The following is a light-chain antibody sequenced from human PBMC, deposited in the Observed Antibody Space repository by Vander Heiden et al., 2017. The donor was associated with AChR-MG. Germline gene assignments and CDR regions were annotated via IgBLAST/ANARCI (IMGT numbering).Light chain of an antibody. Sequence: DIQMTQSTSSLSASVGDRVTITCQASQDIRNYLNWYQQKPGKVPKVLIYAASNLETGVPSRFSGSGSGTDFTFTISSLQPEDFATYYCQQYDNFPITFGQGTRLEIK. V-gene: IGKV1-33*01. CDR3: QQYDNFPIT. CDR1: QDIRNY. CDR2: AAS. J-gene: IGKJ5*01.